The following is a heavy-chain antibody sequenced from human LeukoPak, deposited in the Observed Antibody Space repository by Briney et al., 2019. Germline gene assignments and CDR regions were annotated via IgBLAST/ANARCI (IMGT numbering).Heavy chain of an antibody. D-gene: IGHD1-26*01. CDR2: ISSSSSYI. Sequence: GGSLRLSCAASGFTFSSYGMTWVRQAPGKGLEWVSSISSSSSYIYYADSVKGRFTISRDNAKNSLYLQMNGLRAEDTAVYYCASGSGSLGYWGQGTLVTVSS. J-gene: IGHJ4*02. CDR1: GFTFSSYG. CDR3: ASGSGSLGY. V-gene: IGHV3-21*01.